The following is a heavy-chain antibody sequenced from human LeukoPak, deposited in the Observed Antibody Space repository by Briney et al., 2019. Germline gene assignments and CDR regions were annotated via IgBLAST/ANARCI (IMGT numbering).Heavy chain of an antibody. D-gene: IGHD3-10*01. J-gene: IGHJ5*02. CDR3: VTGSWYDP. Sequence: GASVKVSCKVFGHSLSELYMHWVRQAPGKGLEWVGGSDQKDGEMINEQKFQGRITMTEDTAIDTAYLELRSLRSDDTAVYYCVTGSWYDPWGQGTRVIVS. CDR2: SDQKDGEM. V-gene: IGHV1-24*01. CDR1: GHSLSELY.